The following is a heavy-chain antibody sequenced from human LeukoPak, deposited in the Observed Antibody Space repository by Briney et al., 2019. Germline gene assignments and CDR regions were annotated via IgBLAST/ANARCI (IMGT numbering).Heavy chain of an antibody. Sequence: SETLSLTCTVSGGSISHYYWSWIRQPPGKGLEWIGYIYYSGSTNYNPSLKSRVTISGDTSKNQFSLKLSAVTAADTAVYYCARGYVSIAVAGYYYYMDVWGKGTTVTVSS. J-gene: IGHJ6*03. CDR1: GGSISHYY. CDR3: ARGYVSIAVAGYYYYMDV. CDR2: IYYSGST. V-gene: IGHV4-59*01. D-gene: IGHD6-19*01.